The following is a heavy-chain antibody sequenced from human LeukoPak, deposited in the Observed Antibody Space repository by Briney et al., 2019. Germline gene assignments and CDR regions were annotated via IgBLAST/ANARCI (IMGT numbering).Heavy chain of an antibody. D-gene: IGHD1-14*01. Sequence: GGSLRLSCAASGFTFDDYAMHWVRQAPGKGLEWVSGISWNSGSIGYADSVKGRFTISRDDAKNSLYLQMNSLRAEDMALYYCAKGRGISSYMDVWGKGTTVTVSS. CDR1: GFTFDDYA. CDR3: AKGRGISSYMDV. CDR2: ISWNSGSI. J-gene: IGHJ6*03. V-gene: IGHV3-9*03.